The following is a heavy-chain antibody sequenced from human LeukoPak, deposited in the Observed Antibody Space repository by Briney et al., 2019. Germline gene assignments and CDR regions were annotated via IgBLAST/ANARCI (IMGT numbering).Heavy chain of an antibody. CDR1: GGSISSSGYY. Sequence: SETLSLTCTVSGGSISSSGYYWGWIRQPPGKGLEWIGTIYYSGSTYYNPSLKSRVTISVDTSKNQFSLKLSSMTAADTAVYYCARVGARXXYGXXELDY. J-gene: IGHJ4*01. CDR3: ARVGARXXYGXXELDY. D-gene: IGHD3-10*01. V-gene: IGHV4-39*07. CDR2: IYYSGST.